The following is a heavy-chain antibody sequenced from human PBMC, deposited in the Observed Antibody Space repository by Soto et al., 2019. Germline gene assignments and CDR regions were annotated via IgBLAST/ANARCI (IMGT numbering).Heavy chain of an antibody. Sequence: GGSLRLSCAASGFSFSTYPMVWVRQAPGKRLEAVSSISGSGDKTYYADSVKGRFTISRDNSKNTLYLQMNSLRAEDTAVYYCAKRGGSSWPYYFDYWGQGTLVTVSS. D-gene: IGHD6-13*01. CDR2: ISGSGDKT. J-gene: IGHJ4*02. V-gene: IGHV3-23*01. CDR3: AKRGGSSWPYYFDY. CDR1: GFSFSTYP.